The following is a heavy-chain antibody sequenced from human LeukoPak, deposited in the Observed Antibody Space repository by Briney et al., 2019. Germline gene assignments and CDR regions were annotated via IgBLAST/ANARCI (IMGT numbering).Heavy chain of an antibody. CDR3: AGGPGGYDILTGYYYTNYYFDY. J-gene: IGHJ4*02. CDR2: INDSGST. CDR1: GGSFSGYY. Sequence: SETLSLTCAVYGGSFSGYYWSWIRQPPGKGLEWIGEINDSGSTNYNPSLKSRVTISVDTSKNQFSLKLRSVTAADTAVYYCAGGPGGYDILTGYYYTNYYFDYWGQGTLVTVSS. V-gene: IGHV4-34*01. D-gene: IGHD3-9*01.